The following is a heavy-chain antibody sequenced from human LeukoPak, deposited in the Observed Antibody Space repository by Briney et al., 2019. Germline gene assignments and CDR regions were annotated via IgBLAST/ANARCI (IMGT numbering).Heavy chain of an antibody. V-gene: IGHV1-8*01. J-gene: IGHJ4*02. Sequence: ASVKVSCMASGYTFTSYDINWVRQATGQGLEWMGWMNPNSGNTGYAQKFQGRVTMTRNTSISTAYMELGSLRSEDTAVYYCARGRPPPERYSGYDIDYWGQGTLVTVSS. CDR1: GYTFTSYD. D-gene: IGHD5-12*01. CDR3: ARGRPPPERYSGYDIDY. CDR2: MNPNSGNT.